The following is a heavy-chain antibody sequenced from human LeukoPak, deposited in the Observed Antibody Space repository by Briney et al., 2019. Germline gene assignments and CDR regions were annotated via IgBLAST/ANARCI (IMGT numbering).Heavy chain of an antibody. V-gene: IGHV1-2*02. CDR3: ARGYALYSGRYIDFDY. Sequence: ASVKVPCKASGYTFTGHYMHWVRQPPGQGLEWMGWINPNNGGANYAQKFQGRVTMTRDTSISTAYMELSRLRSDDTAVYYCARGYALYSGRYIDFDYWGQGTLVTVSS. CDR2: INPNNGGA. D-gene: IGHD1-26*01. CDR1: GYTFTGHY. J-gene: IGHJ4*02.